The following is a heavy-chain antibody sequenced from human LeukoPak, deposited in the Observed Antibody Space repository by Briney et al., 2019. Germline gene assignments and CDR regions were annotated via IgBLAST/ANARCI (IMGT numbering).Heavy chain of an antibody. D-gene: IGHD1-14*01. CDR2: MNPNSGNT. Sequence: ASVKVSCTASGYTFTSYDIGWVRQATGQGLEWMGWMNPNSGNTDYAQKFQGRVTMTRNTSISTAYMELSSLRSEDTAVYYCARADPRKEGYMDVWGKGTTVTVSS. CDR3: ARADPRKEGYMDV. V-gene: IGHV1-8*02. CDR1: GYTFTSYD. J-gene: IGHJ6*03.